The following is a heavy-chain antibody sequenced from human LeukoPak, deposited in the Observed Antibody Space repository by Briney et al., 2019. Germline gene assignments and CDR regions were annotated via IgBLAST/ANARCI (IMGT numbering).Heavy chain of an antibody. CDR3: ARGIAVAGALGYFDY. D-gene: IGHD6-19*01. V-gene: IGHV4-38-2*02. Sequence: SETLSLTCTVSGYSISSGYYWGWIRQPPGKGLEWIGSIYHSGSTYYNPSLKSRVTISVDTSKNQFSLKLSSVTAADTAVYYCARGIAVAGALGYFDYWGQGTLVTVSS. CDR1: GYSISSGYY. J-gene: IGHJ4*02. CDR2: IYHSGST.